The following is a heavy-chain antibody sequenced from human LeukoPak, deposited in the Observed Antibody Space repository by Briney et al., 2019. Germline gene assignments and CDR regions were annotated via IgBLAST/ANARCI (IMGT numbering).Heavy chain of an antibody. CDR2: ISQSGNT. CDR3: ARSEINDYFKY. D-gene: IGHD3-16*01. Sequence: SETLSLTCTVSGYSISSGYDWGWMRPAPGKGLEWLGSISQSGNTYNNPSLKSRVTLSVDTSKNQVSLKLTSVSAADTAVYYCARSEINDYFKYWGPGILVTVSS. V-gene: IGHV4-38-2*02. CDR1: GYSISSGYD. J-gene: IGHJ4*02.